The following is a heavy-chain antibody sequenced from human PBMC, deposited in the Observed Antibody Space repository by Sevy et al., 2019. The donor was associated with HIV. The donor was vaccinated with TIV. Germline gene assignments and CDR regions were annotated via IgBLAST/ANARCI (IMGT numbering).Heavy chain of an antibody. CDR2: IKSKTDGGTT. CDR1: GFTFSNAW. CDR3: TIHDYGDYGRFDY. V-gene: IGHV3-15*01. D-gene: IGHD4-17*01. J-gene: IGHJ4*02. Sequence: GGSLRLSCAASGFTFSNAWMSWVRQAPGKGLEWVGRIKSKTDGGTTDYAAPGKGRFTIPRDDSKNTLYLQMNSLKTEDTAVYYCTIHDYGDYGRFDYWGQGTLVTVSS.